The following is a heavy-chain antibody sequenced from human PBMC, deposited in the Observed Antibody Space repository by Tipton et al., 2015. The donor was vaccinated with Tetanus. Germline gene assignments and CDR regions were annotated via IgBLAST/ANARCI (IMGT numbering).Heavy chain of an antibody. CDR2: IYYSGST. Sequence: TLSLTCTVSGGSISSSSYYWGWIRQPPGKGLEWIGSIYYSGSTYYNPSLKSRVTISVDTSKHRFSLKLSSVTAADTAVYYCASEHDYGDYRQYNWFDPWGQGTLVTVSS. CDR3: ASEHDYGDYRQYNWFDP. J-gene: IGHJ5*02. CDR1: GGSISSSSYY. V-gene: IGHV4-39*01. D-gene: IGHD4-17*01.